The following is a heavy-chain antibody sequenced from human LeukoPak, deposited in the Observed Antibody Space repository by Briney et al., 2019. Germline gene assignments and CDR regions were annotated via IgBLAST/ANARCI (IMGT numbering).Heavy chain of an antibody. CDR1: GYTLTELS. CDR2: FHPEDGEQ. Sequence: ASVRVSCKVSGYTLTELSMHWVRQAPGKGREGMGGFHPEDGEQIYAQKSQARVTMTDDTSTDTPYMELSSLRPEDTAVYYCSTHRVVIPPHNWFDPWGQGTLVTVSS. J-gene: IGHJ5*02. D-gene: IGHD3-3*01. CDR3: STHRVVIPPHNWFDP. V-gene: IGHV1-24*01.